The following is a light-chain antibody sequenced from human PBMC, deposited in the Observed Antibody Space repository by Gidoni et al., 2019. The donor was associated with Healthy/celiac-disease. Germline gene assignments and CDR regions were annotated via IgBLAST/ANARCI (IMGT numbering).Light chain of an antibody. CDR3: QSYDSSLSGGV. CDR1: SSNIGAGYD. J-gene: IGLJ2*01. Sequence: QSVLTQPPSVSWAPGQRVTISCTGSSSNIGAGYDVHWYQQLPGTAPKLLIYGNSNRPSGVPDRFSGSKSGTSASLAITGLQAEDEADYYCQSYDSSLSGGVFGGGTKLTVL. CDR2: GNS. V-gene: IGLV1-40*01.